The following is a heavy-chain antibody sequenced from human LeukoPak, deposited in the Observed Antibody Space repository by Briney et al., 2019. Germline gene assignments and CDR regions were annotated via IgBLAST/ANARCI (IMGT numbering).Heavy chain of an antibody. J-gene: IGHJ3*02. D-gene: IGHD3-10*01. CDR1: GYTFTRYV. CDR3: ARERDYYASGSYSWPAFDI. V-gene: IGHV1-8*01. CDR2: MNPSHGNT. Sequence: ASVTVSRLGSGYTFTRYVFNWLRPAAGRGVEWMGWMNPSHGNTGSAQKFQGRGTMTRNTPIRTTDMELSSLRSEDTAVYYSARERDYYASGSYSWPAFDIWGQGTMVTVSS.